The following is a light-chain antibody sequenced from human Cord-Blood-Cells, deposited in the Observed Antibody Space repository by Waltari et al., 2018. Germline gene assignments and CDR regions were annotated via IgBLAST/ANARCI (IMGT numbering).Light chain of an antibody. CDR1: RRDVGCSNY. CDR3: CSYAGSYRV. CDR2: DVS. V-gene: IGLV2-11*01. Sequence: QSALTQPRSVSGSPGQSVPISCTGTRRDVGCSNYVSWYQQHPGKAPKLWIYDVSKRPSGVPDRCSGSKSGNTASLTISGLQAEDEADYYCCSYAGSYRVFGGGTKRTVL. J-gene: IGLJ2*01.